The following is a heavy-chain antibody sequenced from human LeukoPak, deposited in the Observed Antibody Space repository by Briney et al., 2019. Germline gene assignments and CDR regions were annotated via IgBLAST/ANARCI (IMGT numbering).Heavy chain of an antibody. Sequence: PSETLSLTCCVSGGSISSTMYDFAWIRQPPGKGLEWIGSIYYGGKTYYNPSLESRVTTSVDTSKNQFSLKLSSVTAADTAVYYCARRSGYGDYLDCWGQGTLLTVSS. D-gene: IGHD6-25*01. J-gene: IGHJ4*02. V-gene: IGHV4-39*01. CDR2: IYYGGKT. CDR1: GGSISSTMYD. CDR3: ARRSGYGDYLDC.